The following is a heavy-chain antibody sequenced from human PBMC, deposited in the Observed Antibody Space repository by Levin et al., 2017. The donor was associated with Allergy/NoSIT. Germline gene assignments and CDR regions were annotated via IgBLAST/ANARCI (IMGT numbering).Heavy chain of an antibody. Sequence: PGGSLRLSCAASGFTFNNAWMSWVRQAPGKGLEWVGRIKSKTDGGTTDYAAPVKGRFTISRDDSKNTLYLQMNSLKTEDTAVYYCVATGYFDSSGFYSDYWGQGTLVTVSS. CDR3: VATGYFDSSGFYSDY. D-gene: IGHD3-22*01. CDR2: IKSKTDGGTT. V-gene: IGHV3-15*01. J-gene: IGHJ4*02. CDR1: GFTFNNAW.